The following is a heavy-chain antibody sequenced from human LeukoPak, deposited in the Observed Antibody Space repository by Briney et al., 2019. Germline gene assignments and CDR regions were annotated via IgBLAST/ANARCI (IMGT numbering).Heavy chain of an antibody. V-gene: IGHV1-2*02. D-gene: IGHD3-3*01. CDR2: INPNSGDT. CDR1: GYSFSDYY. J-gene: IGHJ5*02. CDR3: ARVGGSYYEFWSGYYWFDP. Sequence: GASVKVSCKASGYSFSDYYIHWVRQAPGQGPEWMGWINPNSGDTNYAQNLQGRVSMTRDTSISTAYMELSTLRSDDTAIYYCARVGGSYYEFWSGYYWFDPWGQGTLVTVSS.